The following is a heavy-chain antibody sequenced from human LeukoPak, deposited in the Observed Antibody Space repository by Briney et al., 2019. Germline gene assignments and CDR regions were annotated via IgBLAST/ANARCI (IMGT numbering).Heavy chain of an antibody. Sequence: SETLSLTCAVYGGSFSGYYWSWIRQPPGKGLEWIGEINHSGSTNYNPSLKSRVTISVDTSKNQFSLKLSSVTAADTAVCYCARRITIFGVVISWGQGTLVTVFS. CDR2: INHSGST. CDR3: ARRITIFGVVIS. J-gene: IGHJ5*02. CDR1: GGSFSGYY. D-gene: IGHD3-3*01. V-gene: IGHV4-34*01.